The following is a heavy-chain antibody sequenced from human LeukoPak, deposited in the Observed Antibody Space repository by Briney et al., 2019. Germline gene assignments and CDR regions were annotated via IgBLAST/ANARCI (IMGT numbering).Heavy chain of an antibody. CDR2: FDPEDGET. CDR3: ATDPLLWFGDGPNFDY. D-gene: IGHD3-10*01. J-gene: IGHJ4*02. V-gene: IGHV1-24*01. CDR1: GYTLTELS. Sequence: ASVKVSCKVSGYTLTELSMHWVRQAPGKGLEWMGGFDPEDGETIYAQKFQGRVTMTEDTSTDTAYMELSSLRSEDMAVYYCATDPLLWFGDGPNFDYWGQGTLVTVSS.